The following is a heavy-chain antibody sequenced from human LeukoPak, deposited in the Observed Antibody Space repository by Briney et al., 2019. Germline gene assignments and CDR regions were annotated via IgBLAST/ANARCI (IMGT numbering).Heavy chain of an antibody. J-gene: IGHJ6*02. D-gene: IGHD2-2*01. Sequence: ASVKVSCKASGGTFSSYAISWVRQAPGQGLEWMGGIIPIFGTANYAQKFQGRVTITADESTSTAYMELSSPRSEDTAVYYCARAIPTSIVVVPAAIGWNGMDVWGQGTTVTVSS. CDR3: ARAIPTSIVVVPAAIGWNGMDV. CDR1: GGTFSSYA. V-gene: IGHV1-69*13. CDR2: IIPIFGTA.